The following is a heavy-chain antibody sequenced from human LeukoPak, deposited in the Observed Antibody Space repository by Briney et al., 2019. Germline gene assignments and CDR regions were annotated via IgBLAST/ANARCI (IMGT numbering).Heavy chain of an antibody. V-gene: IGHV3-23*01. CDR1: GFTFSSYA. CDR2: ISGSGGST. CDR3: AKGSDYDSSGYSPYFDY. J-gene: IGHJ4*02. Sequence: TGGSLRLSCAASGFTFSSYAMSWVRQAQGKGLEWVSAISGSGGSTYYADSVKGRFTISRDNSKNTLYLQMNSLRAEDTAVYYCAKGSDYDSSGYSPYFDYWGQGTLVTVSS. D-gene: IGHD3-22*01.